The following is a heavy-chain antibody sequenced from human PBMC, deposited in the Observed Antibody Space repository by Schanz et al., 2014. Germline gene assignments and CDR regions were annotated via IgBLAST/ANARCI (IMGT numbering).Heavy chain of an antibody. J-gene: IGHJ4*02. CDR2: INGYNGHT. D-gene: IGHD6-6*01. CDR3: ARDQSPYPNSSDVRYFDY. Sequence: QVQLVQSEAEVKKPGSSVKVSCKASGGTFSSYTISWVRQAPGQGLEWMGWINGYNGHTLYAQKFQGRVTMTTDTSTSTSYMELTSLRFDDTAVYYCARDQSPYPNSSDVRYFDYGGQGSLVTVSS. V-gene: IGHV1-18*01. CDR1: GGTFSSYT.